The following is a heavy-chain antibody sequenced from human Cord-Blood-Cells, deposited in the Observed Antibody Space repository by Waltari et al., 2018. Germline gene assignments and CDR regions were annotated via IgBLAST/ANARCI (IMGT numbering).Heavy chain of an antibody. Sequence: QVQLVQSGAEVKKTGASVKVSCKASGYTFTGYYMHWVRQAPGQGLEWMGWSNPKSGGTNNAQKFQGSGTMTRDTSISTAYMELSRLRSDDTAVYYCARGYGITGTTGAFDIWGQGTMVTVSS. J-gene: IGHJ3*02. D-gene: IGHD1-7*01. CDR2: SNPKSGGT. V-gene: IGHV1-2*04. CDR3: ARGYGITGTTGAFDI. CDR1: GYTFTGYY.